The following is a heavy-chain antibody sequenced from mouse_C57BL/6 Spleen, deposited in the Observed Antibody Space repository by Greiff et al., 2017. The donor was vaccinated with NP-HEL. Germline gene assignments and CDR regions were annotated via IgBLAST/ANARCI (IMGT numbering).Heavy chain of an antibody. J-gene: IGHJ1*03. CDR2: IHPSSGST. Sequence: QVQLQQPGAELVKPGASVKLSCKASGYTFTSYWMHWVKQRPGQGLEWIGMIHPSSGSTNYNEKFKSKATLTVDKSSSTAYMQLSSLTSEDSAVYDCARSNYYGSSYDFDVWGTGTTVTVSS. CDR1: GYTFTSYW. V-gene: IGHV1-64*01. CDR3: ARSNYYGSSYDFDV. D-gene: IGHD1-1*01.